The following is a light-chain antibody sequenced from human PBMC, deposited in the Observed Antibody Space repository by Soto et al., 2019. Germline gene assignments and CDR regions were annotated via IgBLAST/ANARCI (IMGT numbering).Light chain of an antibody. CDR2: WAS. Sequence: DIVMTQSPDSLAVSLGKRATINCKTSQSVLYSSDNRHYLAWYQKKPGQPPKLLINWASTRESGVPDRFSGSGSGTEFTLTISSLQAEDVAVYYCQQYYGAPLTFGGGSKVEIK. V-gene: IGKV4-1*01. CDR3: QQYYGAPLT. J-gene: IGKJ4*01. CDR1: QSVLYSSDNRHY.